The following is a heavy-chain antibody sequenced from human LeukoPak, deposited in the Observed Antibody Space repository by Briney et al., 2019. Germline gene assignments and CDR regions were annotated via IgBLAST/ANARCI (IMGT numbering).Heavy chain of an antibody. V-gene: IGHV4-38-2*02. CDR3: ARDPGHYYGSGSLDY. D-gene: IGHD3-10*01. J-gene: IGHJ4*02. CDR1: GYSISSGYY. Sequence: SETLSLTCTVSGYSISSGYYWGWIRQPPGKGLEWIGSIYHSGSTYYNPSLKSRVTISVDTSKNQFSLKLSSVTAADTAVYYCARDPGHYYGSGSLDYWGQGTLVTVSS. CDR2: IYHSGST.